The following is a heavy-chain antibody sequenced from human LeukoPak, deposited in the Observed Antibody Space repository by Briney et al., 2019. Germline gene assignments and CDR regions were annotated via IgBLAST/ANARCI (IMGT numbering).Heavy chain of an antibody. CDR3: ARRMVRGVIIFDAFDI. CDR2: IYTSGST. V-gene: IGHV4-4*09. Sequence: SETLSLTCTVSGGSISSYYWSWIRQPPGKGLEWIGYIYTSGSTNYNPSLKSRVTISVDTSKNQFSLKLSSVTAADTAVYYCARRMVRGVIIFDAFDIWGQGTVVTVSS. J-gene: IGHJ3*02. D-gene: IGHD3-10*01. CDR1: GGSISSYY.